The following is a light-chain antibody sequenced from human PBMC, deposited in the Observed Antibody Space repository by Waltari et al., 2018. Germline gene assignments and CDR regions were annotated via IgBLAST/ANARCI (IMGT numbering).Light chain of an antibody. V-gene: IGLV10-54*04. CDR2: RNN. Sequence: QAGLTQPPSVSKDLRQTATLTCTGNSNNVGNLGAAWLQQHQGHPPKLLSYRNNARPSGSSERFSESRSGNTASLTITGLQAEDEADYYCSTWDSSLSGWVFGGGTKLTVL. CDR3: STWDSSLSGWV. CDR1: SNNVGNLG. J-gene: IGLJ3*02.